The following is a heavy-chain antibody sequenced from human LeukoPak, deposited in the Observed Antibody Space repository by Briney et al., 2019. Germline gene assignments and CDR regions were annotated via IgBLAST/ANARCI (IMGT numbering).Heavy chain of an antibody. Sequence: PSETLSLTCTVSGGSISSSSYYWGWIRQPPGKGLEWIGSIYYSGSTYYNPSLKSRVTISVDTSKNQFSLKLSSVTAADTAVYYCAREITEGIVVADLYYLDHWGQGTLVTVSS. CDR2: IYYSGST. D-gene: IGHD3-22*01. J-gene: IGHJ4*02. CDR1: GGSISSSSYY. V-gene: IGHV4-39*07. CDR3: AREITEGIVVADLYYLDH.